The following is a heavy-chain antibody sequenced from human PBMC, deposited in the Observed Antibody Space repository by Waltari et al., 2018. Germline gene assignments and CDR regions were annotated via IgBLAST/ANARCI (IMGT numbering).Heavy chain of an antibody. D-gene: IGHD5-12*01. CDR3: ARDQGDGYNLDY. CDR2: ISYDGSNK. V-gene: IGHV3-30-3*01. CDR1: GFTFSSYA. J-gene: IGHJ4*02. Sequence: QVQLVESGGGVVQPGRSLRLSCAASGFTFSSYAMPWVRQAPGKGLEWVAVISYDGSNKYYADSVKGRFTISRDNSKNTLYLQMNSLRAEDTAVYYCARDQGDGYNLDYWGQGTLVTVSS.